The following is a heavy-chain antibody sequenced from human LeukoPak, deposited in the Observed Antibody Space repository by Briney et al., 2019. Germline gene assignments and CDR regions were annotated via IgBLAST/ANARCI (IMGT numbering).Heavy chain of an antibody. CDR1: GGSISSYY. D-gene: IGHD3-22*01. V-gene: IGHV4-30-4*01. Sequence: SETLSLTCTVSGGSISSYYWSWIRQPPGKGLEWIAYMYYSSSTYYNPSLKSRVTMSADTSKNQLSLKLSSVTAADTAVYYCARPYYYDSRIDPWGQGILVTVSS. CDR3: ARPYYYDSRIDP. J-gene: IGHJ5*02. CDR2: MYYSSST.